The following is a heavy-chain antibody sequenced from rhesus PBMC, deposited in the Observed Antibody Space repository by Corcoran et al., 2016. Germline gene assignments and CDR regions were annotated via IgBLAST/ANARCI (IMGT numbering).Heavy chain of an antibody. CDR3: ARVEYGSNFDY. V-gene: IGHV3-34*01. Sequence: EVQLVEPGGGLVPPGCSVILSSAASGFAFVNYWLNCFRGSRGKGLEWVSSVSGSRSRTYYPASCKGRFTISRDNAKNTLYLRMNSLRAEDTAVYYCARVEYGSNFDYWGQGVLVTVSS. CDR2: VSGSRSRT. CDR1: GFAFVNYW. D-gene: IGHD4-29*01. J-gene: IGHJ4*01.